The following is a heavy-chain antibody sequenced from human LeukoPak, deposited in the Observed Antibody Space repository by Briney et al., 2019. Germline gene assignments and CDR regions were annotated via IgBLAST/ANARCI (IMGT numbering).Heavy chain of an antibody. V-gene: IGHV1-46*01. CDR2: INPMDAST. D-gene: IGHD5-24*01. CDR3: ARALRMATIPGVNMNYFDY. Sequence: ASVKVSCKASGYTFTRYYMHWVRRAPGQGLEWMGIINPMDASTIYAQKFQGRVTMTRDTSTSTVYMELSSLRSEDTAVYYCARALRMATIPGVNMNYFDYWGQGTLVAVCS. J-gene: IGHJ4*02. CDR1: GYTFTRYY.